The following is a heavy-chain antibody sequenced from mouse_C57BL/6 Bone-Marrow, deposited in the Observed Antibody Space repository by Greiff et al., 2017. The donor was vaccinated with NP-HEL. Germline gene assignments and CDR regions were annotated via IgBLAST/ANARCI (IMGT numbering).Heavy chain of an antibody. CDR3: ARDEFFFFDY. V-gene: IGHV7-3*01. J-gene: IGHJ2*01. CDR2: IRNKANGYTT. Sequence: EVQLVESGGGLVQPGGSLSLSCAASGFTFTDYYMSWVRQPPGKALEWLGFIRNKANGYTTEYSASVKGRFTISRDNSQSILYLQMNALRAEDSATYYCARDEFFFFDYWGQGTTLTVSS. CDR1: GFTFTDYY.